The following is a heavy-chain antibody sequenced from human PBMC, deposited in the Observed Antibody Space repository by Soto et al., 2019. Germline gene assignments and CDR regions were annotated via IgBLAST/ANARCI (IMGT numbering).Heavy chain of an antibody. J-gene: IGHJ4*02. CDR2: IRSKAYGGTT. CDR3: TRDALLLWFGLAGSFDY. D-gene: IGHD3-10*01. V-gene: IGHV3-49*03. Sequence: GGSLRLSCTASGFTFGDYAMSWFRQAPGKGLEWVGFIRSKAYGGTTEYAASVKGRFTISRDDSKSIAYLQMNSLKTEDTAVYYCTRDALLLWFGLAGSFDYWGQGTLVTVS. CDR1: GFTFGDYA.